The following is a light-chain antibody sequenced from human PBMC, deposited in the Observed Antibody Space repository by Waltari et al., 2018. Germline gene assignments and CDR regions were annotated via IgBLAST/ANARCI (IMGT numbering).Light chain of an antibody. J-gene: IGLJ3*02. CDR2: DVN. Sequence: QSALTQPPSVSGSPEQSVTISCTGSTRAVGGYNSVSWYQHHPGKAPKLIIFDVNQRPSGVPDRFSGSKSGNTASLTISGLRPEDEADYHCCSYAGVHTFWLFGGGTKLTVL. CDR1: TRAVGGYNS. CDR3: CSYAGVHTFWL. V-gene: IGLV2-11*01.